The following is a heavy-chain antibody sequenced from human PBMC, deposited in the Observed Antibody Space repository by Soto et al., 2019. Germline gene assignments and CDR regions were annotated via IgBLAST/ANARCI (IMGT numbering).Heavy chain of an antibody. Sequence: ASVKVSCKASGYTFTSYGISWVRQAPGQGLEWMGWISAYHDKTNYAQKLQGRVTMTTDTSTSTAYLELRSLRSEDTAVYYCARDGESAATYDISGRGTMVTVSS. CDR1: GYTFTSYG. V-gene: IGHV1-18*01. D-gene: IGHD2-15*01. J-gene: IGHJ3*02. CDR2: ISAYHDKT. CDR3: ARDGESAATYDI.